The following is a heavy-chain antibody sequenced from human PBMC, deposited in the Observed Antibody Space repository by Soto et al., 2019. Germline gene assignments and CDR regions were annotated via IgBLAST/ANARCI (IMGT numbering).Heavy chain of an antibody. D-gene: IGHD2-15*01. V-gene: IGHV5-10-1*01. Sequence: GESLKISCKGSGYSFTSYWISWVRQMPGKGLEWMGRIDPSDSYTNYSPSFQGHVTISADKSISTAYLQWSSLKASDTAMYYCALQRHCSGGSCYWFDPWGQGTLVTVSS. CDR3: ALQRHCSGGSCYWFDP. J-gene: IGHJ5*02. CDR1: GYSFTSYW. CDR2: IDPSDSYT.